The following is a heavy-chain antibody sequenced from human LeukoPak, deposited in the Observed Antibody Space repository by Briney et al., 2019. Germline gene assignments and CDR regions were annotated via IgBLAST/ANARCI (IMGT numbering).Heavy chain of an antibody. D-gene: IGHD3-9*01. J-gene: IGHJ3*02. CDR2: ISGSGGST. CDR3: ARAERPVLRYFDWYLREHDAFDI. V-gene: IGHV3-23*01. CDR1: GFTFSSYG. Sequence: PGGSLRLSCAASGFTFSSYGMSWVRQAPGKGLEWVSAISGSGGSTYYADSVKGRFTISRDNSKNTPYLQMNSLRAEDTAVYYCARAERPVLRYFDWYLREHDAFDIWGQGTMVTVSS.